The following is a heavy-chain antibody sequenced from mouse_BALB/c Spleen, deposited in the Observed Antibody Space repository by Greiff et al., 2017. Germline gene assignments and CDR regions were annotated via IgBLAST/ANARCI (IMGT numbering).Heavy chain of an antibody. Sequence: QVTLKVSGPGILQPSQTLSLTCSFSGFSLSTSGMGVSWIRQPSGKGLEWLAHIYWDDDKRYNPSLKSRLTISKDTSRNQVFLKITSVDTADTATYYCARRADGNYGFAYWGQGTLVTVSA. J-gene: IGHJ3*01. V-gene: IGHV8-12*01. CDR2: IYWDDDK. CDR1: GFSLSTSGMG. CDR3: ARRADGNYGFAY. D-gene: IGHD2-1*01.